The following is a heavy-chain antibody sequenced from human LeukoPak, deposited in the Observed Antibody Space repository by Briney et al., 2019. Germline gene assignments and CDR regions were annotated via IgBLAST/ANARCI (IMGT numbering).Heavy chain of an antibody. CDR3: TRDIGVTAWGEWNY. D-gene: IGHD2-15*01. CDR2: INSDGSET. Sequence: GGSLRLSCAASGFTFSSYWMHWVRQAPGKGLVWDARINSDGSETNYADSVKGRFTISRDNAENTLYLQMSSLRAEDTAVYYCTRDIGVTAWGEWNYWGQGTLVTVSS. CDR1: GFTFSSYW. J-gene: IGHJ4*02. V-gene: IGHV3-74*01.